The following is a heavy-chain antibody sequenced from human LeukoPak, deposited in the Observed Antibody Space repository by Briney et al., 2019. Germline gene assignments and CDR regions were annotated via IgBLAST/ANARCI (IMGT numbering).Heavy chain of an antibody. J-gene: IGHJ6*03. CDR1: GYTFTNYD. V-gene: IGHV1-8*03. CDR3: ARDEQLVPMGVYYYMDV. Sequence: GASVKVSCKASGYTFTNYDINWVRQATGQGLEWLGWMNPNSGNTGFAQKFQGRVTITADESTSTAYMELSSLRSEDTAVYYCARDEQLVPMGVYYYMDVWGKGTTVTVSS. D-gene: IGHD6-13*01. CDR2: MNPNSGNT.